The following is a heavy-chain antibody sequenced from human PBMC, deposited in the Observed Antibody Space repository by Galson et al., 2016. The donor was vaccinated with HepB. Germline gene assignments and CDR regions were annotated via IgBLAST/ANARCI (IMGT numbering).Heavy chain of an antibody. D-gene: IGHD1-26*01. CDR2: LSHDGVTK. CDR1: EFTFNNCP. CDR3: AREWELGGYFDY. V-gene: IGHV3-30-3*01. J-gene: IGHJ4*02. Sequence: SLRLSCAASEFTFNNCPLHWVRQVPGKGLEWVAVLSHDGVTKFYADSVRARFTISRDKSKTTVYLQMDGLSAEDTAVYYCAREWELGGYFDYWGQGTLVTVSS.